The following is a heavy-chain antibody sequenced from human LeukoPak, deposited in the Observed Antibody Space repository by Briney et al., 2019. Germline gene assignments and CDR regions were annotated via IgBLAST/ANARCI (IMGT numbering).Heavy chain of an antibody. CDR2: LSSSDEN. CDR3: ANFKMETGFDY. CDR1: GASITTNNFS. Sequence: PSETLSLTCVVSGASITTNNFSWAWLPPPPGLDLEWFVTLSSSDENYYNPSILSRVTISLDTSKNRFYLEVTAVTAADSGLFYCANFKMETGFDYWGQGILVIVSS. J-gene: IGHJ4*02. V-gene: IGHV4-39*02. D-gene: IGHD3-9*01.